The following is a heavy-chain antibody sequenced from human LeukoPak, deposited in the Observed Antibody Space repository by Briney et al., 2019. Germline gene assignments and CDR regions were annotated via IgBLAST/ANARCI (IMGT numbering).Heavy chain of an antibody. J-gene: IGHJ3*02. V-gene: IGHV1-2*02. Sequence: ASVKVSCKASGYTFTGYYMHWLRQAPGQGLEWMGWINPNSGGTNYAQKFQGRVTMTRDTSISTAYMELSRLRSGDTAVYYCARGLRWFGEPIDAFDIWGQGTMVTVSS. CDR2: INPNSGGT. CDR1: GYTFTGYY. CDR3: ARGLRWFGEPIDAFDI. D-gene: IGHD3-10*01.